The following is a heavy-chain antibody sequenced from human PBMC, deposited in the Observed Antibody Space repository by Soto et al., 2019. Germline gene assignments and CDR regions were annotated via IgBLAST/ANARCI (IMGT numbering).Heavy chain of an antibody. CDR1: GFTFSSYG. V-gene: IGHV3-30*18. CDR3: AKGPRGYSYGLGYYFDY. Sequence: QVQLVESGGGVVQPGRSLRLSCAASGFTFSSYGMHWVRQAPGKGLEWVAVISYDGSNKYYADSVKGRFTISRDNSKNTLYLQMNSLRAEDTAVYYCAKGPRGYSYGLGYYFDYWGQGTLVTVSS. CDR2: ISYDGSNK. J-gene: IGHJ4*02. D-gene: IGHD5-18*01.